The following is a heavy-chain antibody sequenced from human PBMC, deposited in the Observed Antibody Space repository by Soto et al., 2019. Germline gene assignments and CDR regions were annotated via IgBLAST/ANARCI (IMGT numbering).Heavy chain of an antibody. J-gene: IGHJ4*02. CDR3: ARDIMTTI. V-gene: IGHV4-59*01. CDR2: IYHSGST. CDR1: GGSMTSYY. D-gene: IGHD5-12*01. Sequence: VQLQESGPGLAKPSETLSLTCTVSGGSMTSYYWSWIRQSPGKGLEWIGYIYHSGSTKYTPSLKSRVTISVDTSKNQFSLKLSSVTAADTAVYYCARDIMTTIWGQGTLVTVSS.